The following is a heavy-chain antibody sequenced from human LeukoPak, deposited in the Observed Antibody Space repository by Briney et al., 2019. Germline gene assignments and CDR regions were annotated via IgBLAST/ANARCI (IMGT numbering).Heavy chain of an antibody. D-gene: IGHD3-16*02. CDR1: GFTFSDYY. CDR2: ISSSGSTI. CDR3: ARAGAYDYVWRSYLNY. V-gene: IGHV3-11*01. J-gene: IGHJ4*02. Sequence: GGSLRLSCAASGFTFSDYYMSWIRQAPGKGLEWVSYISSSGSTIYYADSVKGRFTISRDNAKNSLYLQMNSLRAEDTAVYYCARAGAYDYVWRSYLNYWGQGTLVTVSS.